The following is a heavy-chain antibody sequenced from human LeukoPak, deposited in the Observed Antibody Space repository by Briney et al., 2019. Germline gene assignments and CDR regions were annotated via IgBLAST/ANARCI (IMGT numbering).Heavy chain of an antibody. CDR1: GYSFTSYW. J-gene: IGHJ6*02. Sequence: GESLKISCKGSGYSFTSYWIGWVRQMPGKGLEWMGIIYPGDSDTRYSPSFQGQVTISADKSISTAYLQWSSLKASDTAMYYCARLNDYDILTGSFYYGMDVWGQGITVTVSS. CDR2: IYPGDSDT. V-gene: IGHV5-51*01. D-gene: IGHD3-9*01. CDR3: ARLNDYDILTGSFYYGMDV.